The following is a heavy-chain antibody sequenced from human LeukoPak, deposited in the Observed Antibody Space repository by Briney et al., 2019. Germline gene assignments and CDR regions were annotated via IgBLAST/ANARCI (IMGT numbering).Heavy chain of an antibody. J-gene: IGHJ4*02. CDR1: GFIVRNTY. D-gene: IGHD4-17*01. CDR3: AKDDDGDYVNYFDY. CDR2: IVGSGGAT. V-gene: IGHV3-23*01. Sequence: GGSLRLSCAASGFIVRNTYMSWVRQAPGKGLEWVSAIVGSGGATYYADSVKGRFTISRDNSKNTLSLQLNSLRAEDTAVYYCAKDDDGDYVNYFDYWGQGTLVTVSS.